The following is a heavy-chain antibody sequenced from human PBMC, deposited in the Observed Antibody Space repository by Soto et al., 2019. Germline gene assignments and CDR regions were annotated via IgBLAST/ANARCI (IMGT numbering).Heavy chain of an antibody. J-gene: IGHJ4*02. CDR1: GFTFSSYG. V-gene: IGHV3-30*18. CDR3: AKVLGYTVTTHFDY. Sequence: QVQLVESGGGVVQPGRSLRLSCAASGFTFSSYGMHWVRQAPGKGLEWVAVISYDGSNKYYADSVKGRFTISRDNSKNTLYLQMNSLRAEDTAVYYCAKVLGYTVTTHFDYWGKGTLVTVSS. CDR2: ISYDGSNK. D-gene: IGHD4-17*01.